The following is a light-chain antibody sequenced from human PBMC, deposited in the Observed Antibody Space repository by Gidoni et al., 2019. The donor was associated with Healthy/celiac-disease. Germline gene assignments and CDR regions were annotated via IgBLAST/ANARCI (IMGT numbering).Light chain of an antibody. CDR2: QDN. CDR3: QAWDSSTGLV. CDR1: KLGDKY. Sequence: SYELTQPPSVSVSPGQTASVTCSGDKLGDKYASWYQQKPGQSPILVIYQDNKRPSGIPERFSGSNSGNTATLTISGTQAMDEADYYCQAWDSSTGLVFGTGTKVTVL. V-gene: IGLV3-1*01. J-gene: IGLJ1*01.